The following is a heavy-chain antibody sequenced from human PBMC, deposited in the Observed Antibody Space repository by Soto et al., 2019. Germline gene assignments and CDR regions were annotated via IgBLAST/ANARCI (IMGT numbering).Heavy chain of an antibody. V-gene: IGHV4-34*01. D-gene: IGHD3-22*01. Sequence: LETLSLTCAVYGGSFSGYYWSWIRQPPGKGLEWIGEINHSGSTNYNPSLKSRVTISVDTSKNQFSLKLSSVTAADTAVYYCARVPRKYYYDSSGWFDPWGQGTLVTVSS. CDR2: INHSGST. CDR1: GGSFSGYY. CDR3: ARVPRKYYYDSSGWFDP. J-gene: IGHJ5*02.